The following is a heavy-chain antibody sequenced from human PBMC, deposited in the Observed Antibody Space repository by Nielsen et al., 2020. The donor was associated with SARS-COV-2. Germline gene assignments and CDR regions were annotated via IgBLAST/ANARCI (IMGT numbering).Heavy chain of an antibody. J-gene: IGHJ4*02. CDR3: ATVGSGWYKYFDY. CDR1: GASIRSYY. V-gene: IGHV4-59*12. Sequence: SETLSLTCTVSGASIRSYYWSWIRQPPGKGLEWIGYIHNIGSTNYNPSLKSRVTISADTSKNHFSMKLSSVTAADTAVYYCATVGSGWYKYFDYWGQGTLVTVSS. CDR2: IHNIGST. D-gene: IGHD6-19*01.